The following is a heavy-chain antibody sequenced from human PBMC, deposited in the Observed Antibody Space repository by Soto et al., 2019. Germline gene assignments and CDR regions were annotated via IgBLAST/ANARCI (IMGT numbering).Heavy chain of an antibody. D-gene: IGHD4-17*01. Sequence: PVGSLRLSCAASGFTFSSYSMNWVRQAPGKGLEWVSSISSSSSYIYYADSVKGRFTISRDNAKNSLYLQMNSLRAEDTAVYYCVHPRSTVQIPPTWGQGTLVTVSS. V-gene: IGHV3-21*01. CDR3: VHPRSTVQIPPT. J-gene: IGHJ5*02. CDR1: GFTFSSYS. CDR2: ISSSSSYI.